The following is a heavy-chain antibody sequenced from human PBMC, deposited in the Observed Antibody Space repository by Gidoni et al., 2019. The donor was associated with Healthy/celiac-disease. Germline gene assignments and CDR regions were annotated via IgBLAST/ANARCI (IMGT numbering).Heavy chain of an antibody. CDR2: IWYDGSNK. CDR1: GFTFSSYG. CDR3: AGHYGSGSYAPTY. J-gene: IGHJ4*02. V-gene: IGHV3-33*01. D-gene: IGHD3-10*01. Sequence: QVQLVESGGGVVQPGRSLRLSCAASGFTFSSYGMHWVRQAPGKGLEWVAFIWYDGSNKYYPDSVKGRFTISRDNSKNTLYLQMNSLRAEDTAVYYCAGHYGSGSYAPTYWGQGTLVTVSS.